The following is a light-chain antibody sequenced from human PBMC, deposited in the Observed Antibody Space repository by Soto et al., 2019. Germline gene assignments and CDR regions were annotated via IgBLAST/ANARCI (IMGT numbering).Light chain of an antibody. Sequence: QLVLTQSSSASASLGSSVKLTCTLSSGHSSYIIAWHQQQPGKAPRYLMKLGGSGSFNKGSGVPDRFSGSSFGADRYLTISNLQFEDEADYYCETWDSNTRVFGGGTKVTVL. V-gene: IGLV4-60*02. J-gene: IGLJ3*02. CDR2: LGGSGSF. CDR1: SGHSSYI. CDR3: ETWDSNTRV.